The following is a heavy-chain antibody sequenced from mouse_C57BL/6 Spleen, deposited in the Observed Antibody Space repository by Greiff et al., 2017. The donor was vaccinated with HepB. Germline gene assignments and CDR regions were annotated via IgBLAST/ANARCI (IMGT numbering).Heavy chain of an antibody. CDR2: ISNGGGST. J-gene: IGHJ4*01. Sequence: EVKLEESGGGLVQPGGSLKLSCAASGFNFSDYYMYWVRQTPEKRLEWVAYISNGGGSTYYPDTVKGRFTISRDNAKTTLYLQMSRLKSEDTAMYYCAKQLRPGAMDYWGQGTSVTVSS. CDR3: AKQLRPGAMDY. CDR1: GFNFSDYY. D-gene: IGHD3-2*02. V-gene: IGHV5-12*01.